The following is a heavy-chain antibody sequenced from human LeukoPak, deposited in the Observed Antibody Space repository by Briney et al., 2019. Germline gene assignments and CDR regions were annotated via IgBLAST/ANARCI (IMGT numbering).Heavy chain of an antibody. J-gene: IGHJ4*02. CDR2: IDWDDDK. V-gene: IGHV2-70*11. D-gene: IGHD6-13*01. CDR3: AHMPLAAAGANFDY. CDR1: GGSISSYYW. Sequence: TLSLICTVSGGSISSYYWSWIRQPPGKALEWLARIDWDDDKYYSTSLKTRLTISKDTSKNQVVLTMTNMDPVDTATYYFAHMPLAAAGANFDYWGQGTLVTVSS.